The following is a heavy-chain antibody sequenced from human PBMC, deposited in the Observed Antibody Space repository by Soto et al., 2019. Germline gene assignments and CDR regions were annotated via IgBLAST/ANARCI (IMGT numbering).Heavy chain of an antibody. CDR1: GFTFGXTF. CDR3: AGVVTKPSYKLPAGFDT. V-gene: IGHV3-11*06. J-gene: IGHJ5*02. Sequence: XSREANGFTFGXTFISVSLRTTSKGLEWVSHISIYNSYIEYGDSVKGRFTISMDNAKKTLYLQINSLRVEDTAVYYCAGVVTKPSYKLPAGFDTWGEGTLGPVSS. CDR2: ISIYNSYI. D-gene: IGHD2-2*01.